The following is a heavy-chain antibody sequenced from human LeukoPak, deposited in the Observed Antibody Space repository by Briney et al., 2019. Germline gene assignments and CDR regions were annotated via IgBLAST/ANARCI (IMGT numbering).Heavy chain of an antibody. V-gene: IGHV3-30*18. CDR1: GFTFSSYG. J-gene: IGHJ4*02. Sequence: PGGSLRLSCAASGFTFSSYGMHWVRQAPGKGLEWVAVISYDGSNKYYADSVKGRFTISRDNSKNTLYLQMNSLRAEDTAVYYCAKDPDIVAVPAKPTGFDYWGQGTLVTVSS. CDR2: ISYDGSNK. D-gene: IGHD2-2*01. CDR3: AKDPDIVAVPAKPTGFDY.